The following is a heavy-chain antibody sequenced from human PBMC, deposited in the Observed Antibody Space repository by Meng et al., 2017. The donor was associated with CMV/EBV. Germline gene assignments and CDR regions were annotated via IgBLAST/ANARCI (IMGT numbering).Heavy chain of an antibody. Sequence: VHLVESGAGLVKPGGHVYLTCDVSGGSISSNNLWRWVREPAGKVRELSGENSNNGDANYNPNLKGRVTISVDTSNSKSSMELSMVRADDTAIYYCARFIDSIWVHYFNFWGQGTLVTVSS. J-gene: IGHJ4*02. V-gene: IGHV4-4*02. CDR2: NSNNGDA. CDR1: GGSISSNNL. CDR3: ARFIDSIWVHYFNF. D-gene: IGHD4-11*01.